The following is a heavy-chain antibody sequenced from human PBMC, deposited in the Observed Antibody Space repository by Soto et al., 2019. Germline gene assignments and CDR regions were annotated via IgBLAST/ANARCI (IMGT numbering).Heavy chain of an antibody. J-gene: IGHJ4*02. CDR3: ARDFGYCTNGVCPPPKYYFDH. Sequence: SVQVSCRASVGPFSSDAIRLVRQAPGQSLEWMGGIIPIFGTANYAQKFQGRVTITADESTSTAYMELSSMRSEDTAVYYCARDFGYCTNGVCPPPKYYFDHWGQGTLVTVSS. D-gene: IGHD2-8*01. CDR1: VGPFSSDA. CDR2: IIPIFGTA. V-gene: IGHV1-69*13.